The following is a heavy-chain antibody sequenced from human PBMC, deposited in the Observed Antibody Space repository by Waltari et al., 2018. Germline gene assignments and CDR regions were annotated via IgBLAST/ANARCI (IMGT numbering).Heavy chain of an antibody. CDR3: ARDCKSCVHCYAMDV. J-gene: IGHJ6*02. V-gene: IGHV3-23*04. CDR1: GFTLRCCG. Sequence: EVQLVESGGGLVQPGGSLRLPCAASGFTLRCCGMSWVRQAPGKGLEWVSGITPGGDPYYADFVRGRFTISRDNANNMLFLQMNSLRVDDTAVYYCARDCKSCVHCYAMDVWGQGTTVTVSS. D-gene: IGHD2-15*01. CDR2: ITPGGDP.